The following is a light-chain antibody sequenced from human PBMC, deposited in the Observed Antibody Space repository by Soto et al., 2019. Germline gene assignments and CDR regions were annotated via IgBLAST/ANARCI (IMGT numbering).Light chain of an antibody. CDR2: KAS. CDR1: QSISSW. J-gene: IGKJ4*01. CDR3: QQYNSYSRT. Sequence: DIQMTQSPSTLSASVGDRVTITCRASQSISSWLAWYQQKPGKAPKLLIYKASSLESGVPSRFSGSGSGTEFTLTISSLQPDDFATYYCQQYNSYSRTFGGGTNVEIK. V-gene: IGKV1-5*03.